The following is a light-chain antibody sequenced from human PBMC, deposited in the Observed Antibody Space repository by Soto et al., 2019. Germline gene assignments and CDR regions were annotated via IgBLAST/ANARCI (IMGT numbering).Light chain of an antibody. J-gene: IGLJ2*01. CDR3: SSYTTSSTLV. V-gene: IGLV2-18*02. CDR2: EVS. Sequence: QSALTQPPSVSGSPGQSVTISCTGTSSDVGYYNRVSWYQQPPGTAPKLMVFEVSNRPSGVPGRFSGSKSGNTASLTISGLQAEDEADYYCSSYTTSSTLVFGGGTKLTVL. CDR1: SSDVGYYNR.